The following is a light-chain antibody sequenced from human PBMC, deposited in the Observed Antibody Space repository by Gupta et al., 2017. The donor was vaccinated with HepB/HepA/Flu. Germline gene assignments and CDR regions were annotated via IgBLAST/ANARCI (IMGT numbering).Light chain of an antibody. Sequence: QSALTQPASVSGSPGQSTTISCTATSSDVGDYKSVSWYQQHPGKAPKLLISNVSNRPSGVSNRFSGSKSGNTASLTISGLQAEDEADYYCSSFTYTMTLVVFGGGTKVTVL. CDR1: SSDVGDYKS. CDR2: NVS. V-gene: IGLV2-14*01. J-gene: IGLJ2*01. CDR3: SSFTYTMTLVV.